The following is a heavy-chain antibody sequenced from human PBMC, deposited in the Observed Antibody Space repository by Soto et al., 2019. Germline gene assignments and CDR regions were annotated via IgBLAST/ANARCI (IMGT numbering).Heavy chain of an antibody. CDR2: ITSSGTTV. CDR1: GFTFSSYS. CDR3: ARGSSNWAYYFDF. D-gene: IGHD6-13*01. Sequence: EVHLGGSGGGLVQPGGSLGLSCAASGFTFSSYSLNWVRQAPGKGLEWVSYITSSGTTVYYADTVKGRFTISRDNTKNSLYLQMTTLRDDDTAVYYCARGSSNWAYYFDFWVQGTLVTVSS. V-gene: IGHV3-48*02. J-gene: IGHJ4*02.